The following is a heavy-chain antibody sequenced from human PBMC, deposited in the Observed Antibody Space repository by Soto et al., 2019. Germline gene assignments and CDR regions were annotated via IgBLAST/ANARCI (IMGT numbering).Heavy chain of an antibody. J-gene: IGHJ6*02. CDR2: INHSGST. Sequence: SETLSLTCAVYGGSFSGYYWSWIRQPPGKGLEWIGEINHSGSTNYNPSLKSRVTISVDTSKNQFSLKLSSVTAADTAVYYCARDRSAAGTNHYYYGMVVWGQGTTVTVSS. V-gene: IGHV4-34*01. D-gene: IGHD6-13*01. CDR1: GGSFSGYY. CDR3: ARDRSAAGTNHYYYGMVV.